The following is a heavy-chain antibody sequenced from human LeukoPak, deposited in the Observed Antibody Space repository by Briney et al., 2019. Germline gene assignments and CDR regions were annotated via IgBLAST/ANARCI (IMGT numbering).Heavy chain of an antibody. Sequence: GGSLRLSCAASGFTFSSYAMSWVRQAPGKGLEWVSAISGSGGSTYYADSVKGRFTISRDNSKNTLYLQMNSLRAEDTAVYYCATDYYGSSGYSVGPVFYWGQGTLVTVSS. CDR3: ATDYYGSSGYSVGPVFY. V-gene: IGHV3-23*01. CDR2: ISGSGGST. CDR1: GFTFSSYA. D-gene: IGHD3-22*01. J-gene: IGHJ4*02.